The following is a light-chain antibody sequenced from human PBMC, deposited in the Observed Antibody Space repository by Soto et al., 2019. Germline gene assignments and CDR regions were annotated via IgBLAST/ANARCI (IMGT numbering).Light chain of an antibody. V-gene: IGLV2-8*01. CDR1: SSDVGGYNY. CDR3: SSYAGSSNV. CDR2: AVK. Sequence: HSVRTQPPAASGSPGQSVAISCTGTSSDVGGYNYVSWYQQHPGKAPRLMIYAVKKRPSGVPDRFSGSKSGNTASLSVSGLQAEDEADYYCSSYAGSSNVFGTGTKVTVL. J-gene: IGLJ1*01.